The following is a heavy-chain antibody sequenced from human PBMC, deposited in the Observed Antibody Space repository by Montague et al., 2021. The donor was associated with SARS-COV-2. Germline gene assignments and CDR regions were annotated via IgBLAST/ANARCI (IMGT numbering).Heavy chain of an antibody. CDR3: ARDSRTSGWGYWYHGLDV. CDR1: GGSISSYY. Sequence: SETLSLTCTVSGGSISSYYWSWIRQPPGKGLEWIGYIYYSGSTNYNPSLKSRVTISVDTSKNQFSLKLTSVTAAGTAVYYCARDSRTSGWGYWYHGLDVWGQGTTVIVSS. V-gene: IGHV4-59*12. J-gene: IGHJ6*02. D-gene: IGHD6-19*01. CDR2: IYYSGST.